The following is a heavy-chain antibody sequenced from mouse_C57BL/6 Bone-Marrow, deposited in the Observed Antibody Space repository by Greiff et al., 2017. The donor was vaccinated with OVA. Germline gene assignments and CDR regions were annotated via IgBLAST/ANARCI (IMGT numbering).Heavy chain of an antibody. CDR1: GFSLTSYA. V-gene: IGHV2-9-1*01. CDR3: ARSRDYYGNYVHFDY. J-gene: IGHJ2*01. D-gene: IGHD2-1*01. CDR2: IWTGGGT. Sequence: VQLVESGPGLVAPSQSLSITCTVSGFSLTSYAISWVRQPPGKGLEWLGVIWTGGGTNYNSALNSRLSISKDNSKSQVFLKMNSLQTDDTARYYCARSRDYYGNYVHFDYWGQGTTLTVSS.